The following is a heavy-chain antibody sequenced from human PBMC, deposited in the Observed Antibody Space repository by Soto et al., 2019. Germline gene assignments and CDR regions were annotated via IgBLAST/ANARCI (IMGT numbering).Heavy chain of an antibody. CDR1: GYTFSNYG. Sequence: QVQLVESGGGVVQPGRSLILSCVASGYTFSNYGIHWVRQAPGKGLEWVAVISYDGSNKYYADSAKGRFTISRDNSKNTLYLQMNSLRVEDTAIYYCAKWAHNAMDVWGQGTTVTVSS. V-gene: IGHV3-30*18. CDR2: ISYDGSNK. D-gene: IGHD1-26*01. CDR3: AKWAHNAMDV. J-gene: IGHJ6*02.